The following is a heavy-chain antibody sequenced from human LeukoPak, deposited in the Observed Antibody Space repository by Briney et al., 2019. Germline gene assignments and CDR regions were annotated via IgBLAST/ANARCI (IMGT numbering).Heavy chain of an antibody. Sequence: SETLSLTCTVSGGSISSYYWSWIRQPPGKGLEWIGEINHSGSTNYNPSLKSRVTISVDTSKNQFSLKLSSVTAADTAVYFCARGPPPIAVAGKGYFDYWGQGTLVTVSS. CDR3: ARGPPPIAVAGKGYFDY. V-gene: IGHV4-34*01. CDR2: INHSGST. J-gene: IGHJ4*02. CDR1: GGSISSYY. D-gene: IGHD6-19*01.